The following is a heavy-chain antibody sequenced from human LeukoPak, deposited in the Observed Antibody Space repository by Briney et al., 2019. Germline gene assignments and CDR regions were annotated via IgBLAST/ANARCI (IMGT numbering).Heavy chain of an antibody. CDR3: ARGRYSSSSGINWFDP. Sequence: SQTLSLTCTVSGGSISSGSYYWSWIRQPAGKGLEWIGRIYTSGSTNHNPSLKSRVTISVDTSKNQFSLKLSSVTAADTAVYYCARGRYSSSSGINWFDPWGQGTLVTVSS. CDR2: IYTSGST. J-gene: IGHJ5*02. D-gene: IGHD6-6*01. V-gene: IGHV4-61*02. CDR1: GGSISSGSYY.